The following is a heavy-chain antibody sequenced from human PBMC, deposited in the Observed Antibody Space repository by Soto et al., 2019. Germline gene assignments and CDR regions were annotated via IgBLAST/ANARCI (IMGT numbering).Heavy chain of an antibody. D-gene: IGHD2-2*01. CDR2: IIPIFGTA. J-gene: IGHJ5*02. V-gene: IGHV1-69*13. CDR3: ARERLEGYCSSTSCSNWFDP. CDR1: GGTFSSYA. Sequence: SVKVSCKASGGTFSSYAISWVRQAPGQGLEWMGGIIPIFGTANYAQKFQGRVTITADESTSTAYMELSSLRSEDTAVYYCARERLEGYCSSTSCSNWFDPWSQGTLVTVSS.